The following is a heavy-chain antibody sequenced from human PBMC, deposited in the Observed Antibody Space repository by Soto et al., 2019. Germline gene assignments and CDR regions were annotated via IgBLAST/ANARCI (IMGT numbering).Heavy chain of an antibody. J-gene: IGHJ3*02. CDR2: ITWNSGSR. CDR1: GFTFDDYA. Sequence: EVQLVESGGGLVQPGRSLRLSCAASGFTFDDYAMHWVRQAPRKGPEWVSGITWNSGSRGYAESVRGRFTISRDNAKSSLYLQMNSLRAEDTAVYYCAKSKGDLEILKTTVTTFWGPFHIWGQGKLVTVSS. CDR3: AKSKGDLEILKTTVTTFWGPFHI. D-gene: IGHD4-17*01. V-gene: IGHV3-9*01.